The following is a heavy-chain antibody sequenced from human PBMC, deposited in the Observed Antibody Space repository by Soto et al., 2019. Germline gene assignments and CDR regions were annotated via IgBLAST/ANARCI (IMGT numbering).Heavy chain of an antibody. Sequence: PGGSLRLSCAVSGFTFSNYEMNWVRQAPGKGLEWVSYINSGGTSIKYADSVKGRFTISRDNAWSSLYLQMNSLRDDDTAVYYCARENDGNAFDFWGQGALVTVSS. CDR3: ARENDGNAFDF. D-gene: IGHD1-1*01. CDR2: INSGGTSI. V-gene: IGHV3-48*03. J-gene: IGHJ4*02. CDR1: GFTFSNYE.